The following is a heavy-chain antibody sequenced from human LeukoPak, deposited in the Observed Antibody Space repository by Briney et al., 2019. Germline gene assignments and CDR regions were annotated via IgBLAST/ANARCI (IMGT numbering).Heavy chain of an antibody. CDR3: ARWISGSYFWFDP. CDR1: VGTFSSYA. D-gene: IGHD1-26*01. Sequence: GASGKVSCKASVGTFSSYAISWVRQAPGQGLEGMGGIIPIFGTANYAQKFQGRVTITADESTSTAYMELSSLRSEDTAVYYCARWISGSYFWFDPWGQGTLVTVSS. J-gene: IGHJ5*02. V-gene: IGHV1-69*13. CDR2: IIPIFGTA.